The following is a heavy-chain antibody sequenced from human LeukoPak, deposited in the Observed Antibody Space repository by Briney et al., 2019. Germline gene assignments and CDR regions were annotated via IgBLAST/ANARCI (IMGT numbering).Heavy chain of an antibody. D-gene: IGHD6-6*01. J-gene: IGHJ5*02. CDR3: ANGNDYSSASEKGESWFAP. CDR2: INPNSGGT. Sequence: ASVKVSCKASGYTFTGYYMHWVRQAPGQGLEWMGWINPNSGGTNYAQKFQGRVTMTRDTSISTAYMELSRLRSDDTAVYYCANGNDYSSASEKGESWFAPWGQGTLVTVSS. CDR1: GYTFTGYY. V-gene: IGHV1-2*02.